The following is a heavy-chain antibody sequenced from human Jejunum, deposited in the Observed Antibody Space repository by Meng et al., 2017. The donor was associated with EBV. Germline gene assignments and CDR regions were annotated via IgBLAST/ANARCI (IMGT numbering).Heavy chain of an antibody. CDR3: ARDQGRDYDSSTYYTH. Sequence: GQPVQSGAEVKKPGSSVKVSCKASGGTFSSYVINWVRQAPGQGLEWMGGIIPIFGRTNYALEFQDRVTITADKFTSTVYMEMSSLKSEDTAVYCCARDQGRDYDSSTYYTHWGRGTLVTVSS. CDR2: IIPIFGRT. J-gene: IGHJ4*02. D-gene: IGHD3-22*01. CDR1: GGTFSSYV. V-gene: IGHV1-69*06.